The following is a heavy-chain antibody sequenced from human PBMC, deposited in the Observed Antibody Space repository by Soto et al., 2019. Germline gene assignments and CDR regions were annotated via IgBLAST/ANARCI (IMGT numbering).Heavy chain of an antibody. D-gene: IGHD3-22*01. Sequence: QVQLQESGPGLVKPSQTLSLTCTVSGGSISSGGYYWSWIRQHPGKGLEWIGYIYYSGSTYYNPSLKSRVTISVDTSKKQFSLKLSSVTAADTAVYYCARTSPYYYDSSGYSQYYFDYWGQGTLVTVSS. CDR3: ARTSPYYYDSSGYSQYYFDY. J-gene: IGHJ4*02. CDR2: IYYSGST. V-gene: IGHV4-31*03. CDR1: GGSISSGGYY.